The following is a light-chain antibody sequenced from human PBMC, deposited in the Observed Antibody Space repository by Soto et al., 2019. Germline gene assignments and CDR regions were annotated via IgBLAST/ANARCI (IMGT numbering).Light chain of an antibody. CDR1: QSVDSK. CDR2: DAS. Sequence: IVMTQSPATLSVSPGERAIFSCRASQSVDSKLAWYQQKLGQAPRLLIYDASTRATGITARFSVSGSGTEFTLTISSLQSEDFAIYYCQQYYVWNTFGGGTKVEIK. CDR3: QQYYVWNT. J-gene: IGKJ4*01. V-gene: IGKV3D-15*01.